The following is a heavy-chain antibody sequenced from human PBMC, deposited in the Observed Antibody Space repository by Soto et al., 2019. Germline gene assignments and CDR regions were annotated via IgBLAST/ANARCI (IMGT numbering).Heavy chain of an antibody. J-gene: IGHJ5*02. CDR2: MHPNSGNT. CDR1: GYTFTSYD. CDR3: ARGNVGGGNWFDP. D-gene: IGHD2-15*01. Sequence: ASVKVSCKASGYTFTSYDINWVRQATGQGLERMGWMHPNSGNTGYAQKYQGRVTMTRNTSISTAYMELSSLRSEDTAVYYCARGNVGGGNWFDPWGQGTLVTVSS. V-gene: IGHV1-8*01.